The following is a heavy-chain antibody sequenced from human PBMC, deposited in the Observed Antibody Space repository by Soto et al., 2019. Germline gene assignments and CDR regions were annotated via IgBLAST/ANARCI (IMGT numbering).Heavy chain of an antibody. CDR3: TTVVLLWFGESPIDS. CDR2: IKSKTDGGTT. V-gene: IGHV3-15*01. J-gene: IGHJ4*02. CDR1: GFTFSNAW. Sequence: PGGSLRLSCAASGFTFSNAWMSWVRQAPGKGLEWVGRIKSKTDGGTTDYAAPVKGRFTISRDDSKNTLYLQMNSLKTEDTAVYYCTTVVLLWFGESPIDSWGQGTLVTVSS. D-gene: IGHD3-10*01.